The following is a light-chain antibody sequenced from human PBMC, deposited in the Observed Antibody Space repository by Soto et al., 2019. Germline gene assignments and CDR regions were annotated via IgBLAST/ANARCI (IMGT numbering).Light chain of an antibody. J-gene: IGKJ1*01. CDR2: GAS. CDR3: QQYNNWPPGT. V-gene: IGKV3-15*01. Sequence: EIVMTQSPATLSVSPGERATLSCRASPSVSSNLAWYQQKPGQAPRLRIYGASTRATGIPARFSGSVSGTEFTLTISSLQSEDFAVNYCQQYNNWPPGTFGQGTKVEIK. CDR1: PSVSSN.